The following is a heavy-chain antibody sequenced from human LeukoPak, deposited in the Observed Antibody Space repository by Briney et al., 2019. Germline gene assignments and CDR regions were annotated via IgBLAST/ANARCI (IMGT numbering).Heavy chain of an antibody. CDR3: ARVWNLPYFDY. V-gene: IGHV4-39*07. J-gene: IGHJ4*02. D-gene: IGHD1-7*01. Sequence: SETLSLTCTVSGGSISSSSYYWDWIRQSPGKGLEWIGTIYYSGNTYYNPSLKSRVTISVDTSKNQFSLKLSSVTAADTAVYYCARVWNLPYFDYWGQGTLVTVSS. CDR2: IYYSGNT. CDR1: GGSISSSSYY.